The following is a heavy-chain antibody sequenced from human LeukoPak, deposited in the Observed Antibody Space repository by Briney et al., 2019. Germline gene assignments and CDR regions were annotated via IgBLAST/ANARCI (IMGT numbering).Heavy chain of an antibody. D-gene: IGHD6-6*01. Sequence: ASVKVSCKASGGTFSSYAISWVRLAPGQGLEWMGRIIPIFGTANYAQKFQGRVTITTDESTSTAYMELSSLRSEDTAVYYCARDLEYSSSLGYWGQGTLVTVSS. V-gene: IGHV1-69*05. CDR3: ARDLEYSSSLGY. CDR1: GGTFSSYA. J-gene: IGHJ4*02. CDR2: IIPIFGTA.